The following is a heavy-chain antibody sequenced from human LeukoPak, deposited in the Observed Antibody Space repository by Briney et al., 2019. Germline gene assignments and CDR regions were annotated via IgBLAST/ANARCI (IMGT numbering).Heavy chain of an antibody. Sequence: GGSLRLSCAASGFTFSTYAMHWVRQAPGKGLEWVAIISYDGTNKYYADSVKGRFTISRDNSKNTPYLQMNSLRVEDTAVYFCARARIAAPLLDYWGQGSLVTVSS. D-gene: IGHD6-13*01. V-gene: IGHV3-30-3*01. CDR3: ARARIAAPLLDY. CDR1: GFTFSTYA. J-gene: IGHJ4*02. CDR2: ISYDGTNK.